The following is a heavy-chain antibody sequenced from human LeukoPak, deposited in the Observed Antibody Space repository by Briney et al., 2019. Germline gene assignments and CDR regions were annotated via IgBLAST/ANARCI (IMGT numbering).Heavy chain of an antibody. D-gene: IGHD3-9*01. V-gene: IGHV1-8*01. J-gene: IGHJ1*01. CDR1: GYPFTSYD. CDR2: MNPNSGNT. Sequence: ASVKVSCKASGYPFTSYDINWLRQATGQRPEWMGWMNPNSGNTGYAQKFQGRVTMTSNTSISTAYMELSSLRSEDTAVYYCARGNALTGHIWGQGTLVTVSS. CDR3: ARGNALTGHI.